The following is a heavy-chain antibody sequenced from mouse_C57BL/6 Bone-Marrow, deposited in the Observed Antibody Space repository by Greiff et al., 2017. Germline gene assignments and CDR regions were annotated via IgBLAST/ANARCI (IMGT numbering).Heavy chain of an antibody. D-gene: IGHD2-1*01. CDR2: FTMYSDAT. J-gene: IGHJ2*01. V-gene: IGHV1-49*01. CDR1: YFAFMASA. Sequence: LQESGAELVRPGASVKLSCKASYFAFMASAMHWVKQRPGHGLEWIGSFTMYSDATEYSENFKGKATLTANTSSSTAYMELSSLTSEDSAVYYGARSRGGNYHYFDYWGQGTTLTVSS. CDR3: ARSRGGNYHYFDY.